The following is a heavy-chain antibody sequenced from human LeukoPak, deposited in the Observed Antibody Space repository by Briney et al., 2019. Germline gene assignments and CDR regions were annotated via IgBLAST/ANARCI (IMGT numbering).Heavy chain of an antibody. V-gene: IGHV3-30*02. D-gene: IGHD5-24*01. J-gene: IGHJ3*02. CDR3: ARNRVGFHYADAFDM. CDR1: GFSLINSD. CDR2: IHYDGSEK. Sequence: GGSLRLSCAASGFSLINSDMHWVRQAPGKGLEWVAFIHYDGSEKLYADSLKGRFTISRDNSKNTLYLQMNSLRGEDAAVYYCARNRVGFHYADAFDMWGQGTMVTVSS.